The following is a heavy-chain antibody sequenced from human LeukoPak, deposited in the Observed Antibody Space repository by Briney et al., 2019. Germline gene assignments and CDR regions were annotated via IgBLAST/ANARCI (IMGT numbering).Heavy chain of an antibody. CDR2: ISRNGGRT. V-gene: IGHV3-64*01. Sequence: GGSLRLSCAASGFTFSSYGMHWVRQAPGKGLEYVSSISRNGGRTYYANYVKGRFAISRDDSMNTLYLQMGSLRTEDMAVYYCARGSIYRPLDYWGQGTLVPVSS. CDR3: ARGSIYRPLDY. CDR1: GFTFSSYG. J-gene: IGHJ4*02. D-gene: IGHD3-3*02.